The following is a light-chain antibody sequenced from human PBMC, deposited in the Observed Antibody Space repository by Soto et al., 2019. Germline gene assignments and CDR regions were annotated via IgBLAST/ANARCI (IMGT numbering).Light chain of an antibody. Sequence: EIVLTQSPDTLSLSPGDRATLSCRASQSINNYLAWYQQKPGQAPRLLIYGASSRATGIPDRFSGSGSGTDVTLTISRLEPEDSAVYYCQQYDSSPPTFGQGTKVDIK. CDR3: QQYDSSPPT. CDR2: GAS. V-gene: IGKV3-20*01. CDR1: QSINNY. J-gene: IGKJ1*01.